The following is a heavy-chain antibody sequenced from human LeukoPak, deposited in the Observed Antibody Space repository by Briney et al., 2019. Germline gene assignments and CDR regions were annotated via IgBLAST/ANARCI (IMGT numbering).Heavy chain of an antibody. CDR1: GNSISSDYYF. J-gene: IGHJ6*03. D-gene: IGHD5-18*01. CDR3: ARSSPWVDTAVTDYYYMDV. Sequence: KPSETLSLTCTVSGNSISSDYYFWSWIRQPPGKGLEWIGYIYHTGSTYYNPSLKSRVTISVDRSKNQFSLKLSSVTAADTAVYYCARSSPWVDTAVTDYYYMDVWGKGTTVTVSS. V-gene: IGHV4-30-2*01. CDR2: IYHTGST.